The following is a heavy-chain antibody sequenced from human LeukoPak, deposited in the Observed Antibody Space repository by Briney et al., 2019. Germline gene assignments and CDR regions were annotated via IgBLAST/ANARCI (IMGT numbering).Heavy chain of an antibody. CDR2: IYSGST. V-gene: IGHV3-53*01. CDR3: ARRAGAYSHPYDY. J-gene: IGHJ4*02. D-gene: IGHD4/OR15-4a*01. Sequence: TGGSLRLSCTVSGFTVSSNSMSWVRQAPGKGLERVSFIYSGSTHYSDSVKGRFTVSRDNSKNTLYLQMNSLRAEDTAVYYCARRAGAYSHPYDYWGQGTLVTVSS. CDR1: GFTVSSNS.